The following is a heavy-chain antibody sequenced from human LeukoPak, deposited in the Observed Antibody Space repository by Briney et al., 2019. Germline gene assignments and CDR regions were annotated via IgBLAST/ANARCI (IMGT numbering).Heavy chain of an antibody. Sequence: SETLSFTCTVSGSSISRSSYYWGWIRQPPGKGLEWIGSIYYSGSTYYNPSLKSRVTISVDTSKNQFSLRLSSVTAADTAVYYCARSSGSYSHTWFDYWGQGTLVTVSS. CDR3: ARSSGSYSHTWFDY. D-gene: IGHD1-26*01. CDR2: IYYSGST. V-gene: IGHV4-39*07. CDR1: GSSISRSSYY. J-gene: IGHJ4*02.